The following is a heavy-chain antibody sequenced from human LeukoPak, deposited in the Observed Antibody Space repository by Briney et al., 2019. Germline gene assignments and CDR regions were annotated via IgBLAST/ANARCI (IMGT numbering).Heavy chain of an antibody. CDR2: ISSSSSYI. V-gene: IGHV3-21*01. J-gene: IGHJ4*02. CDR1: GFTFSSYS. Sequence: PGGSLRLSCAASGFTFSSYSMNWVRQAPGKGLEWVSSISSSSSYIYYADSVKGRFTISRDNAKNSLYLQMNSLRAEDTAVYYCARVFVGDGYNDYWGQGTLVTVSS. D-gene: IGHD5-24*01. CDR3: ARVFVGDGYNDY.